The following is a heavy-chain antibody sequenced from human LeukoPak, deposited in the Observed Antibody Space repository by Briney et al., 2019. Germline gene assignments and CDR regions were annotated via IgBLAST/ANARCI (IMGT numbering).Heavy chain of an antibody. Sequence: GGSLRLSCAASGFTVSSNYMSWVRQAPGKGLEWVSVIYSGGSTYYADSVKGRFTISRDNSKNTLYLKMNSLRAEDTAVYYCASYTLGYSYGPYYFDYWGQGTLVTVSS. V-gene: IGHV3-53*01. CDR2: IYSGGST. CDR3: ASYTLGYSYGPYYFDY. J-gene: IGHJ4*02. CDR1: GFTVSSNY. D-gene: IGHD5-18*01.